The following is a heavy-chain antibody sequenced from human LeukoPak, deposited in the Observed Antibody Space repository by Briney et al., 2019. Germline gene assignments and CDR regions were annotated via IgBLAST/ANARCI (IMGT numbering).Heavy chain of an antibody. D-gene: IGHD5-24*01. CDR2: ITHSGGT. Sequence: ASVKVSCKASGYTFTSYAMHWVRQAPGQGLEWMGWITHSGGTTYPQKFQGRVAITRDTSITTAYMDLSRLTSDDTAVYYCARDRYGDGFAHFDYWGQGALVTVSS. V-gene: IGHV1-2*02. J-gene: IGHJ4*02. CDR1: GYTFTSYA. CDR3: ARDRYGDGFAHFDY.